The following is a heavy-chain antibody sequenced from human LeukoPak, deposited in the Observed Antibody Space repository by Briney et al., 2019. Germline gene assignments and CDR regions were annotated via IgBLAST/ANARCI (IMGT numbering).Heavy chain of an antibody. D-gene: IGHD4-17*01. CDR1: GFTFSSYA. CDR2: ISGSGGST. V-gene: IGHV3-23*01. Sequence: GGSLRLSCAASGFTFSSYAMSWVRQAPGKGLEWVSAISGSGGSTYYADSVKGRFTISRDNSKNTLYLQMNSLRAEDTAVYYCARGGYGDYYYYGMDVWGQGTTVTVSS. CDR3: ARGGYGDYYYYGMDV. J-gene: IGHJ6*02.